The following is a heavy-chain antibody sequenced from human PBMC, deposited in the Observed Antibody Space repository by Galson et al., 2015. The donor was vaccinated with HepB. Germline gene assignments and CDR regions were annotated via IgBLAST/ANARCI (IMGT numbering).Heavy chain of an antibody. D-gene: IGHD2/OR15-2a*01. V-gene: IGHV4/OR15-8*02. Sequence: ETLSLTCGVSGGSVVTTGWWTWVRQAPGKGLEWIGEVYHNGNTNYNPSLKSRVTMSLDRSKKQVSLSLSSVTAAETAVYFCARFLMTSRDSYSLDVWGQGTAVAVSS. CDR1: GGSVVTTGW. J-gene: IGHJ6*02. CDR3: ARFLMTSRDSYSLDV. CDR2: VYHNGNT.